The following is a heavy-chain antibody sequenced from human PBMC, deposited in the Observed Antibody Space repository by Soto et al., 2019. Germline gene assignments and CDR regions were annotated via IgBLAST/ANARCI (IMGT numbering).Heavy chain of an antibody. Sequence: ASVKVSCKASGYTFTSYAMHWVRQAPGQRLEWMGWINAGNGNTKYSQKFQGRVTITRDTSASTAYMELRSLRSEDTAVYYCAGGLGYYDSSGPFDYWGQGTLVTVSS. V-gene: IGHV1-3*01. CDR3: AGGLGYYDSSGPFDY. CDR1: GYTFTSYA. J-gene: IGHJ4*02. D-gene: IGHD3-22*01. CDR2: INAGNGNT.